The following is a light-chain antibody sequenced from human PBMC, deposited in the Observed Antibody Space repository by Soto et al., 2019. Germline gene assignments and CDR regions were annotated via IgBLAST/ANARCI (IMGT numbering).Light chain of an antibody. CDR1: QSVNHN. Sequence: DRVMTQSPDTLSVSPGERVSLSCRASQSVNHNLAWYQQKPGQAPRLLIFDKSSRAPGVPARFSGSGSGTDFTLTISNLEPEDFAVYYCQQHISWPLTFGGGTQLEIK. CDR2: DKS. CDR3: QQHISWPLT. V-gene: IGKV3-15*01. J-gene: IGKJ5*01.